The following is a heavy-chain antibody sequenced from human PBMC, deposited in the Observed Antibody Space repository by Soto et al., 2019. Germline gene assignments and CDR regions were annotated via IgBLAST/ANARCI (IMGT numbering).Heavy chain of an antibody. D-gene: IGHD5-18*01. Sequence: EVQLLESGGKLVQPGGSLTLSCAASGFTFSTYAMAWVRQAPGKGLEWVSGVSASGLNTDYADPVKGRFYISRDNSKNTLSLHMNRLRAEDTALYYCAKVRPRRTSGYVFDYWGQGTPVTVSS. CDR2: VSASGLNT. CDR3: AKVRPRRTSGYVFDY. J-gene: IGHJ4*02. CDR1: GFTFSTYA. V-gene: IGHV3-23*01.